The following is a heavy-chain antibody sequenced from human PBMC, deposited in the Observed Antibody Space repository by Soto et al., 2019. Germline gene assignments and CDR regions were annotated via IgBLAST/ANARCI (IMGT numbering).Heavy chain of an antibody. D-gene: IGHD3-9*01. J-gene: IGHJ4*02. CDR1: GCNFKDYA. V-gene: IGHV3-9*01. CDR3: AKGDFDILTGLDY. Sequence: GGSLRLSCAGSGCNFKDYAIHWVRQAPGKGLEWVAGISWNSVSIGYADSVKGRFTISRDDAKNSLYLQMNSLRTEDTALYYCAKGDFDILTGLDYWGRGTLVTVSS. CDR2: ISWNSVSI.